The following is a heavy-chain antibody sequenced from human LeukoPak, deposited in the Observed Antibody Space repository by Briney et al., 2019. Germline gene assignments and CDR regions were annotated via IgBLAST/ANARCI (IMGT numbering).Heavy chain of an antibody. CDR3: AKDKSRDGLRGNEFDY. Sequence: GGSVTLLCGASGFPFTRYAVRWLPPARGRGREGVSYISGWGVSTYYAHSVTRRLTISRDNYKNTLYVHMNNLRADDTALYFYAKDKSRDGLRGNEFDYWGQGTLVIVYS. CDR1: GFPFTRYA. CDR2: ISGWGVST. J-gene: IGHJ4*01. V-gene: IGHV3-23*01. D-gene: IGHD1-1*01.